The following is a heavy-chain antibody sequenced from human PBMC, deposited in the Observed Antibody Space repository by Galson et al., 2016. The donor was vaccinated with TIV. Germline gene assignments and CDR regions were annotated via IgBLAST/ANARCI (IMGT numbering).Heavy chain of an antibody. CDR2: IIPLLGIA. V-gene: IGHV1-69*02. D-gene: IGHD3-10*01. CDR3: ATAPSGSYYNGWFDP. J-gene: IGHJ5*02. CDR1: GGTFSRHT. Sequence: GAEVKKPGASVKVSCKASGGTFSRHTVSWVRQAPGQGLEWVGRIIPLLGIAGFAQKLQGRVSITADTSTSTAYMELSSLSSEDTAVYYCATAPSGSYYNGWFDPWGQGTLVTVSS.